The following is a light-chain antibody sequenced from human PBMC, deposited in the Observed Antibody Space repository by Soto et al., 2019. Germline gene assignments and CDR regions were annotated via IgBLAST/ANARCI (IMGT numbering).Light chain of an antibody. V-gene: IGLV2-14*01. J-gene: IGLJ1*01. CDR1: SSDVGGYKY. CDR2: EVS. Sequence: QSALTQPASVSGSPGQSITISCTGTSSDVGGYKYVSWYQQHPDKAPKLIIFEVSNRPSGISSRFSGSKSGNTASLTISGLKTEDEADYYCSSYTSTSTLFGTGTKVTVL. CDR3: SSYTSTSTL.